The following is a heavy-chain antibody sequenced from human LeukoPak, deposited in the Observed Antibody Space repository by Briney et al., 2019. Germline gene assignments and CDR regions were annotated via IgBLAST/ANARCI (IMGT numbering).Heavy chain of an antibody. CDR1: GDSVRTSNYY. CDR2: IHYSGNT. J-gene: IGHJ6*02. V-gene: IGHV4-61*01. Sequence: SETLSLTCTVSGDSVRTSNYYWSWIRQPPGKGLEWIGYIHYSGNTNYNTSLKSRVTISVDTSKSQFSLKLSSVTAADTAVYYCARAPFYCSSTSCYSGYGMDVWGQGTTVTVSS. CDR3: ARAPFYCSSTSCYSGYGMDV. D-gene: IGHD2-2*01.